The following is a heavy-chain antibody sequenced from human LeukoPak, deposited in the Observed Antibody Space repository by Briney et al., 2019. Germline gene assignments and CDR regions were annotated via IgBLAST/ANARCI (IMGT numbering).Heavy chain of an antibody. CDR2: ISAYNGNT. Sequence: ASVKVSCKASGYTFSSYGISWVRQATGQGLEWMGWISAYNGNTNYAQKLQGRVTMTTDTSTSTAYMELRSLRSEDPAVYYCARGDPSWLQCGRYWGRGTLVTVST. V-gene: IGHV1-18*01. J-gene: IGHJ4*02. CDR3: ARGDPSWLQCGRY. D-gene: IGHD5-24*01. CDR1: GYTFSSYG.